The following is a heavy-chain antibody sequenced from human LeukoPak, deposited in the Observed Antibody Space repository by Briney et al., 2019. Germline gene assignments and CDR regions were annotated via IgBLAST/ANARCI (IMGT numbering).Heavy chain of an antibody. J-gene: IGHJ3*02. V-gene: IGHV4-61*02. CDR2: IYTSGST. CDR1: GGSISSGSYY. Sequence: SSETLSLTCTVSGGSISSGSYYWSWIRQPAGKGLEWIGRIYTSGSTNYNPSLKSRVTISVDTSKNQFSLKPSSVTAADTAVYYCARGTLEQLHAFDIWGQGTMVTVSS. CDR3: ARGTLEQLHAFDI. D-gene: IGHD6-13*01.